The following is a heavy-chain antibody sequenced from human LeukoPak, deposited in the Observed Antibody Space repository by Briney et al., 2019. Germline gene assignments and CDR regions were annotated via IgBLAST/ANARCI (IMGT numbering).Heavy chain of an antibody. CDR1: GGSISSYY. CDR3: ARGDLRYAWGGYFDY. V-gene: IGHV4-59*08. J-gene: IGHJ4*02. CDR2: IYYSGST. Sequence: ASETLSLTCTVSGGSISSYYWSWIRQPPGKGLEWIGYIYYSGSTNYNPSLKSRVTISVDTSKNQFSLKLSSVTAADTAAYYCARGDLRYAWGGYFDYWGQGTLVTVSS. D-gene: IGHD3-9*01.